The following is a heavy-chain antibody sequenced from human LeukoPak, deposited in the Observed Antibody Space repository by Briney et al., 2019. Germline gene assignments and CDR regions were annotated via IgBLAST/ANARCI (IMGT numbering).Heavy chain of an antibody. CDR1: GGSFSGYY. CDR2: INHSGST. J-gene: IGHJ4*02. D-gene: IGHD6-6*01. CDR3: ARSYSSSSGLRY. Sequence: SETLSLTCAVYGGSFSGYYWSWIRQPPGKGLEWIGEINHSGSTNYNPSLKSRVTISVDTSKNQFSLKLSSVTAADTAVYYRARSYSSSSGLRYWGQGTLVTVSS. V-gene: IGHV4-34*01.